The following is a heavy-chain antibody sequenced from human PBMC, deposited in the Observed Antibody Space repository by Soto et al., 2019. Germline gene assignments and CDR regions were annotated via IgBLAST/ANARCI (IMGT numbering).Heavy chain of an antibody. D-gene: IGHD3-10*01. Sequence: EVQLLESGGGLVQPGGSLRLSCAASGFTFNNYAMTWVRQAPGKGLEWVSAISGGGDTTSYEDSVKGRFTVSRDGSKNTLNRQMSSLGAEEPARYYCAKGRGGSGSLTPRVDFWGQGTLVTVSS. V-gene: IGHV3-23*01. J-gene: IGHJ4*02. CDR2: ISGGGDTT. CDR1: GFTFNNYA. CDR3: AKGRGGSGSLTPRVDF.